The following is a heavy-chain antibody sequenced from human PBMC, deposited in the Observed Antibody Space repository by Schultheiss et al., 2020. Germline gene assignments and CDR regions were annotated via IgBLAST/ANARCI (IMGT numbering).Heavy chain of an antibody. V-gene: IGHV4-34*01. D-gene: IGHD6-19*01. CDR3: ATLAVAGTTPPY. CDR2: IYYSGST. J-gene: IGHJ4*02. CDR1: GGSFSGYY. Sequence: SQTLSLTCAVYGGSFSGYYWTWIRQPPGKGLEWIGSIYYSGSTYYNPSLNSRVTISVDTSKNQFSLKLSSVTAADTAVYYCATLAVAGTTPPYWGQGTLVTVSS.